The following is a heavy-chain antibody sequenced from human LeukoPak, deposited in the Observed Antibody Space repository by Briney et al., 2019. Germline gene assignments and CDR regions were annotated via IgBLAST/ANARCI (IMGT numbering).Heavy chain of an antibody. CDR1: GFTFSSYA. D-gene: IGHD6-13*01. CDR3: AKCGAGEIAAAGSIFDY. Sequence: GGSLRLSCAASGFTFSSYAMSWVRQAPGKGLEWVSAISGSGGSTYYADSVKGRFTISRDNAKNSLYLQMNSLRAEDTAVYYCAKCGAGEIAAAGSIFDYWGQGTLVTVSS. CDR2: ISGSGGST. V-gene: IGHV3-23*01. J-gene: IGHJ4*02.